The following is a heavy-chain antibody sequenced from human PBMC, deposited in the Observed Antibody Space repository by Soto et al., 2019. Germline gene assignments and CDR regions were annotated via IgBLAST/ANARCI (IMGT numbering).Heavy chain of an antibody. CDR1: GGSISSGEYY. J-gene: IGHJ3*02. D-gene: IGHD3-22*01. V-gene: IGHV4-30-4*01. Sequence: QVQLQESGPGLVKPSQTLSLTCTVSGGSISSGEYYWSWLRQPPGKGLEWIGYIYYSGSTYYNPSLKTRVTRSVDNSKNQFSPWLSSVTAADTAVYYCARGAKMYYYDSSGYYYAFDIWGQGTIVTVSS. CDR2: IYYSGST. CDR3: ARGAKMYYYDSSGYYYAFDI.